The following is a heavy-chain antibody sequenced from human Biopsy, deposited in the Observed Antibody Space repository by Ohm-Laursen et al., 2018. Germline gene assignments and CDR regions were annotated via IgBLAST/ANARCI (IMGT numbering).Heavy chain of an antibody. D-gene: IGHD6-6*01. Sequence: LTLTSAASGYSFSSYDMNWVRQAPGKGLEWISYISETSSHIYDADSVRGRFTVARDIAKNSLYLQLNSLRVEDTAVYYCARDSSRRAREGGMDVWGQGTTVTVSS. CDR3: ARDSSRRAREGGMDV. J-gene: IGHJ6*02. CDR1: GYSFSSYD. V-gene: IGHV3-21*01. CDR2: ISETSSHI.